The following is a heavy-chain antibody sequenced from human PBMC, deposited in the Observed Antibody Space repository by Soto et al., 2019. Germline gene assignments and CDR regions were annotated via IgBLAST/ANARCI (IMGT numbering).Heavy chain of an antibody. Sequence: ASVKVSCKVSGYTLTELSMHWVRQAPGKGLEWMGGFDPEDGETIYAQKFQGRVTMTEDTSTDTAYMELSSLRSEDTAVYYCATAKPHDGGYQLLRMARSLHYWGQGTLVTVSS. J-gene: IGHJ4*02. CDR1: GYTLTELS. CDR3: ATAKPHDGGYQLLRMARSLHY. CDR2: FDPEDGET. D-gene: IGHD2-2*01. V-gene: IGHV1-24*01.